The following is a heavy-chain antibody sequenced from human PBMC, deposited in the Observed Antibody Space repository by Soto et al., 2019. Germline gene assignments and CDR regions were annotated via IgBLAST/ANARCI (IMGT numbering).Heavy chain of an antibody. CDR2: MYHSGST. CDR1: GGSISSGGYS. D-gene: IGHD3-10*01. V-gene: IGHV4-30-2*01. Sequence: SETLSLTCAVSGGSISSGGYSWSWIRQPPGKGLEWIGYMYHSGSTYYNPSLKSRVTISIDRSKNQFSLKLSSVTAADTAVYYCARETFYYASGSYFAYFDYWGQGALVTVSS. J-gene: IGHJ4*02. CDR3: ARETFYYASGSYFAYFDY.